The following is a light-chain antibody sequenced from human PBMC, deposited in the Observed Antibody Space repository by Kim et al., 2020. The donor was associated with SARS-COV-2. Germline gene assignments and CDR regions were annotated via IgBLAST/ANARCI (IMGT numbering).Light chain of an antibody. CDR1: QSVLYSSNNKNY. V-gene: IGKV4-1*01. CDR3: QQYYSTPLT. J-gene: IGKJ4*01. Sequence: ATISCQSSQSVLYSSNNKNYVAWYQQKPGQPPKLLIYWASTRESGVPDRFSGSGSGTDFTLTISSLQAEDVAVYYCQQYYSTPLTFGGGTEVDIK. CDR2: WAS.